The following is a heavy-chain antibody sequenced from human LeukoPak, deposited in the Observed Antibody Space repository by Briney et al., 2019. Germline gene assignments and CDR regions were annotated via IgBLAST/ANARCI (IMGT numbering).Heavy chain of an antibody. J-gene: IGHJ6*02. Sequence: GGSLRLSCAASGFTFSSNYMSWVRQAPGKGLEWVSVIYSGGSTYYADSVKGRFTISRDNSKNTLYLQMNSLRAEDTAVYYCARGFGYCSSTSCRPDYYGMDVWGQGTTVTVSS. CDR2: IYSGGST. CDR3: ARGFGYCSSTSCRPDYYGMDV. V-gene: IGHV3-53*01. CDR1: GFTFSSNY. D-gene: IGHD2-2*03.